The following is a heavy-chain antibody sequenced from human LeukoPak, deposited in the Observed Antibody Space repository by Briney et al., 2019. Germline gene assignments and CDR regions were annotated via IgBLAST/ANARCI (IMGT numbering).Heavy chain of an antibody. CDR1: GYTFTGYH. J-gene: IGHJ3*02. D-gene: IGHD6-13*01. CDR3: ARSGSGSSWFGGTLWAFDI. CDR2: IIPKSGDA. V-gene: IGHV1-2*06. Sequence: ASVKVSCKTSGYTFTGYHIHWVRQASGQGLEWMGRIIPKSGDANYAQQFQGRIIMTRDTSSSTVYMEVIRLKSDDTAVYYCARSGSGSSWFGGTLWAFDIWGQGTMVTVSS.